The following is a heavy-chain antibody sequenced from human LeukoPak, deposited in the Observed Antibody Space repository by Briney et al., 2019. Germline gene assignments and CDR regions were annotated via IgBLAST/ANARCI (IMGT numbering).Heavy chain of an antibody. J-gene: IGHJ4*02. V-gene: IGHV3-21*01. D-gene: IGHD6-19*01. Sequence: PGGSLRLSCVASKFAFNSYSMNWFRQAPGKGLEWVASITSGSKYIFYGDSVKSRFTISRDNAENSLFLQMNSLRAEDTGVYYCARDEETVAGLNGFDLWGQGTLVTVSS. CDR1: KFAFNSYS. CDR2: ITSGSKYI. CDR3: ARDEETVAGLNGFDL.